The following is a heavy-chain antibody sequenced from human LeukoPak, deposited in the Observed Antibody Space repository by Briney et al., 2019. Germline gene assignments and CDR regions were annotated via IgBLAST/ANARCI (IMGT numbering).Heavy chain of an antibody. CDR2: IKQDESEK. V-gene: IGHV3-7*01. CDR1: GFTFSHYW. CDR3: ARDRGSGLDY. J-gene: IGHJ4*02. Sequence: GGSLRLSCAASGFTFSHYWMTWVRQAPGKGLEWVANIKQDESEKYYVDSVKGRFTISRDNAKNSLFLQMNSLRAEDTAVYYCARDRGSGLDYWGQGTLVTVSS. D-gene: IGHD3-10*01.